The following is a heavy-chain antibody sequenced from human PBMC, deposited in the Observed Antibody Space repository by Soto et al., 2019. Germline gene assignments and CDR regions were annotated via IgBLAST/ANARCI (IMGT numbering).Heavy chain of an antibody. CDR1: GFTFSIYS. CDR2: ISSSGSYI. CDR3: ARDRVRSSSTDY. J-gene: IGHJ4*02. D-gene: IGHD6-6*01. V-gene: IGHV3-21*01. Sequence: EVQLVESGGGLVKPGGSLRLSCAASGFTFSIYSMMWVRQAPGKGLEWVSSISSSGSYIYYADSVKGRFTISRDNAKNSLYLQMSSLRVEDTAVYYCARDRVRSSSTDYWGQGTLVTVSS.